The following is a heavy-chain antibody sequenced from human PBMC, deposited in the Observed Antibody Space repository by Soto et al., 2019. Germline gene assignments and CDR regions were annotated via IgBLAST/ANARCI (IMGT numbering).Heavy chain of an antibody. CDR3: ASCSSSPNYYYYGMDV. Sequence: QVQLVQSGAEVKKPGSSVKVSCKASGGTFSSYAISWVRQAPGQGLEWMGGIIPIFGTANYAQKFQGRVTITADESTSTAYMELSSLRSEDTAVYYCASCSSSPNYYYYGMDVWGQGTTVTVSS. CDR1: GGTFSSYA. CDR2: IIPIFGTA. D-gene: IGHD6-6*01. J-gene: IGHJ6*02. V-gene: IGHV1-69*01.